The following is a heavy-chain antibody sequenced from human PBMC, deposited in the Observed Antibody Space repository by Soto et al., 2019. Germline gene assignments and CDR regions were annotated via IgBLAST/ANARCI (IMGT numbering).Heavy chain of an antibody. D-gene: IGHD2-2*02. Sequence: SETLSLTCTVSGGSISSYYWSWIRQPPGKGLEWIGYIYYRGNTNYNPSLKSRVTISVDTSKNQFSLKLSSVTAADTAVYYCARGCSGTSCYSSYYYGMDVWGQGTTVTVSS. CDR3: ARGCSGTSCYSSYYYGMDV. CDR2: IYYRGNT. CDR1: GGSISSYY. J-gene: IGHJ6*02. V-gene: IGHV4-59*01.